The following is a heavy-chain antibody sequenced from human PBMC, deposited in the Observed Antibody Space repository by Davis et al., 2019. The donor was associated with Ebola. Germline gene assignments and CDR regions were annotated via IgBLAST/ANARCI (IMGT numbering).Heavy chain of an antibody. CDR3: TTGVAVLRFLEWLPSYYYGMDV. D-gene: IGHD3-3*01. CDR1: GFTFSSYW. Sequence: GESLKISCAASGFTFSSYWMSWVRQAPGKGLEWVANIKQDGSEKYYVDSVKGRFTISRDNAKNSLYLQMNSLRAEDTAVYYCTTGVAVLRFLEWLPSYYYGMDVWGQGTTVTVSS. CDR2: IKQDGSEK. V-gene: IGHV3-7*03. J-gene: IGHJ6*02.